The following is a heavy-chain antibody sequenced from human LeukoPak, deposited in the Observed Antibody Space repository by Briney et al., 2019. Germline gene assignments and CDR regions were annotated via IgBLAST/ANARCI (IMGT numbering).Heavy chain of an antibody. D-gene: IGHD3-22*01. CDR3: ARELVVVVISSSMDV. J-gene: IGHJ6*03. V-gene: IGHV3-23*01. Sequence: GGSLRLSCAASGFTFSSYGMSWVCQAPGKGLEWVSAISGSGGSTYYADSVKGRFTISRDNSKNTLYLQMNSLRAEDTAVYYCARELVVVVISSSMDVWGKGTTVTVSS. CDR1: GFTFSSYG. CDR2: ISGSGGST.